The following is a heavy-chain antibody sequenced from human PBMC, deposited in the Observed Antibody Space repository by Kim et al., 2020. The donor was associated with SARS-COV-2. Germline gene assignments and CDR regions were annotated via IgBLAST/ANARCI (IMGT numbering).Heavy chain of an antibody. CDR2: T. D-gene: IGHD1-26*01. Sequence: TSYADSVKGRITISRDRAKNSLFLQMNSLRDVDTAIYYCARKPAWEIDYWGQGTLVTVSS. V-gene: IGHV3-48*02. J-gene: IGHJ4*02. CDR3: ARKPAWEIDY.